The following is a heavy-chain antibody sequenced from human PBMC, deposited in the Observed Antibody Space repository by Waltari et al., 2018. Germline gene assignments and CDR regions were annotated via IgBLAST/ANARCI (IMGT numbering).Heavy chain of an antibody. CDR3: ARDRGTGYSSSS. J-gene: IGHJ4*02. CDR1: GRSVSSGCSS. CDR2: IYYSGST. Sequence: QVQLQESGPGLVKPSQSLSLPCTVSGRSVSSGCSSWCWIRQPPGKGLEWIGYIYYSGSTYYNPSLKSRVTISVDTSKNQFSLKLSSVTAADTAVYYCARDRGTGYSSSSWGQGTLVTVSS. V-gene: IGHV4-30-4*07. D-gene: IGHD6-13*01.